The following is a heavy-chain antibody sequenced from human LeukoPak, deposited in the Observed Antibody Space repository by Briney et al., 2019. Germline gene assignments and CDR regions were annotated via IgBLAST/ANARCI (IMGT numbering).Heavy chain of an antibody. CDR3: ALPTLDTSSWFQFDN. CDR1: GYTFTGYY. D-gene: IGHD6-13*01. J-gene: IGHJ4*02. Sequence: ASVKVSCKASGYTFTGYYMHWVRQAPGQGLEWMGWINPNSGGTNYAQKFQGRVTMTRDTSISTAYMELSRLRSDDTAVYYCALPTLDTSSWFQFDNWGQGTLVTVSS. CDR2: INPNSGGT. V-gene: IGHV1-2*02.